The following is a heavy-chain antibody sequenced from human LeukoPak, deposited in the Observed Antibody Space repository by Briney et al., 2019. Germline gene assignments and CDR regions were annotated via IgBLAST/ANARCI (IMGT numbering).Heavy chain of an antibody. D-gene: IGHD6-25*01. J-gene: IGHJ6*02. V-gene: IGHV1-69*13. CDR1: GGTFISYA. CDR2: IIPIFGTA. CDR3: ARGDSMAAAASKTIYYYQHGMDV. Sequence: GASVKVSCKASGGTFISYAISWVRQAPGQGLEWMGGIIPIFGTANYAQKFQGRVTITADESTSTAYMELSSLRSEDTAVYYCARGDSMAAAASKTIYYYQHGMDVWGQGTTVTVSS.